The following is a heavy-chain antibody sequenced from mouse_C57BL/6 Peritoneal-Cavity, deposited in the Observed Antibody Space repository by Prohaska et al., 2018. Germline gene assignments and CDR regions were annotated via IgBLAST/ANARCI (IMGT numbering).Heavy chain of an antibody. J-gene: IGHJ1*03. CDR2: IDPETGGT. CDR1: GYTFTDYE. CDR3: TRGYGRRGWYFDV. V-gene: IGHV1-15*01. Sequence: QVQLQQSGAELVRPGASVTLSCKASGYTFTDYEMHWVKQTPVHGLEWIGAIDPETGGTAYNQKFKGKAILTADKSSSTAYMELLSLTSEDSAVYYCTRGYGRRGWYFDVWGTGTTVTVSS. D-gene: IGHD1-1*01.